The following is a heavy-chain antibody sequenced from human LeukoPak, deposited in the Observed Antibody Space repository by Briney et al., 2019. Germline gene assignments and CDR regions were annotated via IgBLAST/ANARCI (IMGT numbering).Heavy chain of an antibody. V-gene: IGHV4-59*08. J-gene: IGHJ4*02. CDR3: ARHRRDDYNPFGY. CDR1: GGSISTYY. CDR2: IYDNGIT. D-gene: IGHD5-24*01. Sequence: SETLSLTCTVSGGSISTYYWSWIRQPPGKGLEWIGHIYDNGITKYSPSLKSRVTMSVDTPKNQFSLKLSSVTAADTAVYYCARHRRDDYNPFGYWGQGTLVTVSS.